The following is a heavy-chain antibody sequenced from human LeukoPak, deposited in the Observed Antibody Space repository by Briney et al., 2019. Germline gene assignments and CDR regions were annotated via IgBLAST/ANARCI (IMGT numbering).Heavy chain of an antibody. V-gene: IGHV3-43*01. D-gene: IGHD6-13*01. Sequence: GGSLRLSCAASGFTFDDYTMHWVRQAPEKGLEWVSLITWDGGTTYYADSVKGRFTISRDNSKNSLYLQMNSLRAEDTAVYYCAKGSGYSSSWRFDYWGQGTLVTVSS. J-gene: IGHJ4*02. CDR1: GFTFDDYT. CDR3: AKGSGYSSSWRFDY. CDR2: ITWDGGTT.